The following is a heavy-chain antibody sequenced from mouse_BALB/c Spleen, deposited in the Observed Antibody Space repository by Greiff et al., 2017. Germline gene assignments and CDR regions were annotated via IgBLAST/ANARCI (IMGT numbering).Heavy chain of an antibody. CDR2: ISSGGSYT. D-gene: IGHD2-3*01. V-gene: IGHV5-6*01. CDR3: ARHIYDGYSLDY. J-gene: IGHJ2*01. CDR1: GFTFSSYG. Sequence: EGKVVESGGDLVKPGGSLKLSCAASGFTFSSYGMSWVRQTPDKRLEWVATISSGGSYTYYPDSVKGRFTISRDNAKNTLYLQMSSLKSEDTAMYYCARHIYDGYSLDYWGQGTTLTVSS.